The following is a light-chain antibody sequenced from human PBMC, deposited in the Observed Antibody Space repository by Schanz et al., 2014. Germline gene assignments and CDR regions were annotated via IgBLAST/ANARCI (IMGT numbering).Light chain of an antibody. CDR1: SSDVGAYDY. Sequence: QSALTQPASVSGSPGQSITISCTGTSSDVGAYDYVSWYQQHPGKVPKLMIYDVRNRPSGVSDRFSGSKSGNTASLTISGLQAEDEADYYCSSYTSSSTLVVFGGGTKLTVL. CDR3: SSYTSSSTLVV. J-gene: IGLJ2*01. V-gene: IGLV2-14*03. CDR2: DVR.